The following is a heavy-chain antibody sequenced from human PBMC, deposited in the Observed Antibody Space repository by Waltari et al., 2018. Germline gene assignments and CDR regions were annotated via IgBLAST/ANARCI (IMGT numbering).Heavy chain of an antibody. Sequence: QVQLVQSGAEVKKPGASVKVSCKASGYNFTNYDISWVRQAAGQGLEWMGWMNPDSGNTGYAQRIQGRVTMTRNTSMSTAYMELSSLRSEDTAVYYCARTYYDFWTGSYWVHYFDDWGQGTLVTVSS. J-gene: IGHJ4*02. V-gene: IGHV1-8*01. CDR3: ARTYYDFWTGSYWVHYFDD. CDR1: GYNFTNYD. D-gene: IGHD3-3*01. CDR2: MNPDSGNT.